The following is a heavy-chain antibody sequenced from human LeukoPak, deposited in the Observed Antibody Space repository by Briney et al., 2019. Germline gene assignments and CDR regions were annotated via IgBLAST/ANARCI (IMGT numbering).Heavy chain of an antibody. J-gene: IGHJ4*02. CDR1: GYSISSGYY. D-gene: IGHD3-10*01. CDR2: DYHGGSS. Sequence: SETLSLTCIVSGYSISSGYYWGWIRQSPGKGLEWIGSDYHGGSSYYSPSLKSRVTVFLDTSKNQFSLKLSSVTAADTAVYYCARGPVLLWGQGTLVTVSS. V-gene: IGHV4-38-2*02. CDR3: ARGPVLL.